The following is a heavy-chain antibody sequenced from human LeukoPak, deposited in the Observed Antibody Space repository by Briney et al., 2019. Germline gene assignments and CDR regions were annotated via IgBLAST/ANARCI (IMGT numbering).Heavy chain of an antibody. CDR3: ARNHTDIVVVTGGWFDP. V-gene: IGHV4-39*01. D-gene: IGHD2-21*02. CDR2: IYYSGST. J-gene: IGHJ5*02. Sequence: SETLSLTCTVSGGSITSSGNYWGGIRQPPGKGLEWIGSIYYSGSTLYNPSLKSRVTISVDTSKNQFSLKLTSVTAADTAVYYCARNHTDIVVVTGGWFDPWGQGTLVTVSS. CDR1: GGSITSSGNY.